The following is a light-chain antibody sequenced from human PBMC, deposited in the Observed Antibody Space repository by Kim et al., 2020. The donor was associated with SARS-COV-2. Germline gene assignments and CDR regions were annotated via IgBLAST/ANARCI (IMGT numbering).Light chain of an antibody. CDR2: GRN. CDR3: NARDSSNNHV. Sequence: VAVGQTVRITCQRDSLRNYYPSWCQQKPRQAPILVISGRNHRPSGFPSRFVGSSSGNTAYLTSIGAQAEDEADYYCNARDSSNNHVFGGGTQLTVL. J-gene: IGLJ2*01. CDR1: SLRNYY. V-gene: IGLV3-19*01.